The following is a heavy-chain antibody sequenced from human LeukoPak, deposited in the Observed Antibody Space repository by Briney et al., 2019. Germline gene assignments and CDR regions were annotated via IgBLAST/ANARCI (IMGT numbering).Heavy chain of an antibody. CDR3: ATPSIVVVPATRGEYFDY. V-gene: IGHV3-30*02. J-gene: IGHJ4*02. CDR2: IRYDGSNK. D-gene: IGHD2-2*01. Sequence: GGSLRLSCAASGFTFSSYGMHWVRQAPGKRLEWVAFIRYDGSNKYYADSVKGRFTISRDNSKNTLYLQMNSLRAEDTAVYYCATPSIVVVPATRGEYFDYWGQGTLVTVSS. CDR1: GFTFSSYG.